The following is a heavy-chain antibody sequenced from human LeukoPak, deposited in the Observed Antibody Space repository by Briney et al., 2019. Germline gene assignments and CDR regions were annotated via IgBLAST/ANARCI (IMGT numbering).Heavy chain of an antibody. J-gene: IGHJ6*02. V-gene: IGHV3-48*03. D-gene: IGHD4-17*01. CDR1: GFTFSSYE. CDR2: ISSSGSTI. Sequence: GGSLRLSCAASGFTFSSYEMNWLRQAPGKGLEWVSYISSSGSTIYYADSVKGRFTISRDNAKNSLYLQMNSLRAENTAVYYCARGAYGDYEKYYYYYGMDVWGQGTTVTVSS. CDR3: ARGAYGDYEKYYYYYGMDV.